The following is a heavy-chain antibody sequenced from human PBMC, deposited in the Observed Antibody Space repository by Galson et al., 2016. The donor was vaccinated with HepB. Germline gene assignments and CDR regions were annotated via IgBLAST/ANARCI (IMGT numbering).Heavy chain of an antibody. J-gene: IGHJ6*02. CDR2: INHDGIT. CDR1: RGSFGNCF. V-gene: IGHV4-34*01. D-gene: IGHD3-3*01. Sequence: SETLSLTCPLYRGSFGNCFWSWIRQAPDKGLEWIGEINHDGITNYNPSLKSRVTISLDTSKRQFSLKVASVTAADTAVYYCVRRNDFDYWSGFRDAYGMDVWGQGTTVIVSS. CDR3: VRRNDFDYWSGFRDAYGMDV.